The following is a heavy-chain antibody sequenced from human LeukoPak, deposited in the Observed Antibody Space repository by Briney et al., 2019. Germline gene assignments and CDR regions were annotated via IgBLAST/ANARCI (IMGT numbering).Heavy chain of an antibody. CDR1: GYSLTESY. D-gene: IGHD3-10*01. V-gene: IGHV1-24*01. J-gene: IGHJ4*02. CDR3: ATGPRWFGELS. Sequence: RASVKVSCKVAGYSLTESYMHWVRQAPGKGLEWMGGFDPEDGETIYAQKFQGRVTMTEDTSTDTAYMELSSLRSEDTAVYYCATGPRWFGELSWGQGTLVTVSS. CDR2: FDPEDGET.